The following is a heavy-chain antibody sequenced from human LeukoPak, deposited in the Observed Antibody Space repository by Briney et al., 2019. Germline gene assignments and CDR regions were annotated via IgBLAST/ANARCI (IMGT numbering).Heavy chain of an antibody. Sequence: SVKVSCKASGGTFSSYAISWVRQAPGQGLEWMGGIIPIFGTANYAQKFQGRVTITTDESTSTAYMELSSLRSEDTAVYYCARAGYGISYYHYYYMDVWGKGTTVTVSS. CDR1: GGTFSSYA. J-gene: IGHJ6*03. CDR3: ARAGYGISYYHYYYMDV. CDR2: IIPIFGTA. D-gene: IGHD5-12*01. V-gene: IGHV1-69*05.